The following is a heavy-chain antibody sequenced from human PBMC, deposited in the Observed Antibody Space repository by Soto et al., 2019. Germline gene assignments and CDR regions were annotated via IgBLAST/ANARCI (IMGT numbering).Heavy chain of an antibody. CDR3: ARVAAPTVTTNYFDF. D-gene: IGHD4-17*01. J-gene: IGHJ4*02. Sequence: PGGSLRLSCAASGFTFSSYAMHWVRQAPGRGLEWVAVISYDGSNKYYADSVKGRFTISRDNSKNTLYLQMNSLRAEDTAVYYCARVAAPTVTTNYFDFWGQGTLVTVSS. V-gene: IGHV3-30-3*01. CDR1: GFTFSSYA. CDR2: ISYDGSNK.